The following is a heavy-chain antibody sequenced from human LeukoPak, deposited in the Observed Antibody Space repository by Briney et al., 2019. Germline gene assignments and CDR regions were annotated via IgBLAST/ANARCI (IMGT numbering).Heavy chain of an antibody. J-gene: IGHJ4*02. Sequence: PSETLSLTCAVSGGSISSSNWWSWVRQPPGKGLEWIGEIYHSGSTNYNPSLKSRVTISVDKSKNQFSLKLSSVTAADTAVYYCARESVWGSYRFYYFDYWGQGTLVTVSS. V-gene: IGHV4-4*02. CDR3: ARESVWGSYRFYYFDY. CDR1: GGSISSSNW. D-gene: IGHD3-16*02. CDR2: IYHSGST.